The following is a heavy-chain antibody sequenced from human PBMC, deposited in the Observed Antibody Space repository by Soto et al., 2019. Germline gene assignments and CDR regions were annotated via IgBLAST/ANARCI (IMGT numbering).Heavy chain of an antibody. Sequence: QVQLQESGPGLVKPSETLSLTCDVSGGSIRSNKWWSWVRQPPGKGLEWIGEIYHSGSTNYNPSLKSRLTISEDKSKNQFSLKLNSVTAAETAVYYCARWGDWMQQVLWGQGTLVTVSS. J-gene: IGHJ4*02. CDR1: GGSIRSNKW. CDR3: ARWGDWMQQVL. CDR2: IYHSGST. D-gene: IGHD5-18*01. V-gene: IGHV4-4*02.